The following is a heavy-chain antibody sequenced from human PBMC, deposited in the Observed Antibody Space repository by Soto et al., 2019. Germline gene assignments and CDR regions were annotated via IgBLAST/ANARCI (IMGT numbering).Heavy chain of an antibody. CDR3: VREGTNCFDY. CDR1: GDSVSSNGAA. CDR2: TYYRSKWFN. J-gene: IGHJ4*02. Sequence: PSQTLALTCAISGDSVSSNGAAWNWIRQSPSRGLEWLSRTYYRSKWFNDYAIFVKSRITINPDTSKNQFSLQLNSVTPEDTAVYYCVREGTNCFDYWGQGTLVTVSS. D-gene: IGHD1-7*01. V-gene: IGHV6-1*01.